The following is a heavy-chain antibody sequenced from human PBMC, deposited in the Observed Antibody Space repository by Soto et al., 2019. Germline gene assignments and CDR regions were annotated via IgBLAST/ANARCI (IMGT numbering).Heavy chain of an antibody. D-gene: IGHD3-9*01. J-gene: IGHJ4*02. CDR1: GFTFGDYA. Sequence: GGSLRLSCTASGFTFGDYAMSWVRQAPGKGLEWVGFIRSKAYGGTTEYAASVKGRFTISRDDSKSIAYLQMNSLKTEDTAVYYCTRGKGYYDILPGYWGQGTLVTVSS. CDR3: TRGKGYYDILPGY. V-gene: IGHV3-49*04. CDR2: IRSKAYGGTT.